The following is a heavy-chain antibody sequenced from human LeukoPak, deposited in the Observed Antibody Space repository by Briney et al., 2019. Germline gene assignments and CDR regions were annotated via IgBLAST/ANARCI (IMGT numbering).Heavy chain of an antibody. D-gene: IGHD6-13*01. CDR1: GFPFSSYA. V-gene: IGHV3-74*01. Sequence: GGSLRLSCAASGFPFSSYAMYWVRQAPGKGLVWVSRVHGDGNNIGYADFGMGRFTISRDNSKNTLYLQMNSLRAEDTAVYYCARDLIAAAGSGKNWFDPWGQGTLVTVSS. CDR3: ARDLIAAAGSGKNWFDP. J-gene: IGHJ5*02. CDR2: VHGDGNNI.